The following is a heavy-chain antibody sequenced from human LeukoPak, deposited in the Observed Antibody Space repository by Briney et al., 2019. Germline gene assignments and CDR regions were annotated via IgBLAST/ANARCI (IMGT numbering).Heavy chain of an antibody. CDR3: ARDLDIVVVPAAIYYYYGMDV. CDR2: ISAYNGNT. D-gene: IGHD2-2*01. J-gene: IGHJ6*02. CDR1: GYTFTSYG. Sequence: ASVKVSCKASGYTFTSYGISWVRQAPGQGLEWMGWISAYNGNTNYAQKLQGRVTMTTDTSTSTAYMELRSLGSDDTAVYYCARDLDIVVVPAAIYYYYGMDVWGQGTTVTVSS. V-gene: IGHV1-18*01.